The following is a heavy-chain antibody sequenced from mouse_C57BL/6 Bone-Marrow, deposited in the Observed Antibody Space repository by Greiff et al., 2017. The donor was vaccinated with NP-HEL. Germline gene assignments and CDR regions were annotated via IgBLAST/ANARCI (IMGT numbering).Heavy chain of an antibody. V-gene: IGHV6-3*01. CDR1: GFTFSNYW. CDR2: IRLKSDNYAT. CDR3: ISNSYAMDY. J-gene: IGHJ4*01. D-gene: IGHD2-5*01. Sequence: EVKLQESGGGLVQPGGSMKLSCVASGFTFSNYWMNWVRQSPEQGLEWVAQIRLKSDNYATHYAESVKGRFTISRDDSKSSVYLQMNNLRAEDTGIYYCISNSYAMDYWGQGTSVTVSS.